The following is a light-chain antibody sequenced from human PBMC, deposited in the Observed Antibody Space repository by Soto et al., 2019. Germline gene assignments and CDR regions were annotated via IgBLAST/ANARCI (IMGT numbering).Light chain of an antibody. Sequence: QSALTQPASVSGSPGQSITISCTGTSSDVGSYNYVSWYQQHPGKVTKLVIYEVSNRPSGISYRFSGSKSGNTASLTISGLQAEYEADYYCSSYTSSTTQVFGGGTKVTVL. CDR2: EVS. CDR3: SSYTSSTTQV. V-gene: IGLV2-14*01. J-gene: IGLJ3*02. CDR1: SSDVGSYNY.